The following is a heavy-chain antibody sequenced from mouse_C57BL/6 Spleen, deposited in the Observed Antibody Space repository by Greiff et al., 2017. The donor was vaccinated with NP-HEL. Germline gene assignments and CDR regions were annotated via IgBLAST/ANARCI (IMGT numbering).Heavy chain of an antibody. Sequence: VQLQQSGAELVRPGTSVKVSCKASGYAFTNYLIEWVKQRPGQGLEWIGVINPGSGGTNYNEKFKGKATLTADKSSSTAYMQLSSLTSEDSAVYFCARDSSVYYFDYWGQGTTLTVSS. J-gene: IGHJ2*01. D-gene: IGHD3-2*02. CDR3: ARDSSVYYFDY. CDR2: INPGSGGT. CDR1: GYAFTNYL. V-gene: IGHV1-54*01.